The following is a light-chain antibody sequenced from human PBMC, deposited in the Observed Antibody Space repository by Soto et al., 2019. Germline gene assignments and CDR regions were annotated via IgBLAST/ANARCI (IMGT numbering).Light chain of an antibody. CDR1: SSDVGSYNL. CDR3: HSYDSSLSGSV. J-gene: IGLJ3*02. CDR2: EGS. V-gene: IGLV2-14*02. Sequence: QSALTQPASVSGSPGQSITISCTGTSSDVGSYNLVSWYQQHPGKAPKLMIYEGSKRPSGVSNRFSGSKSGNTASLTISGLQAEDEADYYCHSYDSSLSGSVFGGGTKVTVL.